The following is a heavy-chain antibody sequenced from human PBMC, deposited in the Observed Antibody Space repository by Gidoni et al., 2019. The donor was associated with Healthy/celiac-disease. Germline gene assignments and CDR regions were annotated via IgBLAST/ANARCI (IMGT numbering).Heavy chain of an antibody. D-gene: IGHD3-22*01. V-gene: IGHV3-21*01. CDR2: ISSSSSYI. Sequence: EVKLVESGGGLVKPGGSLRLSCAASGFTFSSYSMNWVRQAPGKGLEWVSSISSSSSYIYYADSVKGRFTISRDNAKNSLYLQMNSLRAEDTAVYYCARGFLSYYDSSGYSRDAFDIWGQGTMVTVSS. CDR3: ARGFLSYYDSSGYSRDAFDI. J-gene: IGHJ3*02. CDR1: GFTFSSYS.